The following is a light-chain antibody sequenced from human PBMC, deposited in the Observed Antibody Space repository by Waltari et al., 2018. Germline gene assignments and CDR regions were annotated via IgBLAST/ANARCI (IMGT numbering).Light chain of an antibody. CDR1: QGIGRY. J-gene: IGKJ1*01. CDR2: AAS. V-gene: IGKV3-20*01. Sequence: EIVLTQSPGTLPLSPGASATLSCRASQGIGRYLAWYQQNPDQAPRLLIYAASTMATGIPDRFSGSGSGTDFSLSISRLEPEDFAVYYCQNHERLPATFGQGTKVEIK. CDR3: QNHERLPAT.